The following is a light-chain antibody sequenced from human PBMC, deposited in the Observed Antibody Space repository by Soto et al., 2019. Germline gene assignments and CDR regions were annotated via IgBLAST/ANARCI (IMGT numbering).Light chain of an antibody. V-gene: IGLV1-44*01. CDR1: MRDVGAYN. CDR2: SNN. CDR3: AAWDDSLNGYV. J-gene: IGLJ1*01. Sequence: QSVLTQPASVSGSAGQSITISCSGTMRDVGAYNLVSWYQQHPGTAPKLIIYSNNQRPSGVPERFSGSKSGTSASLAVSGLQSEDEADYYCAAWDDSLNGYVFGTGTKVTVL.